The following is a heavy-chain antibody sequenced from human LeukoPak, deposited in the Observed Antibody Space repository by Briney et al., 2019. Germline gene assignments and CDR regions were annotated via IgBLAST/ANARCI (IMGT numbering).Heavy chain of an antibody. Sequence: SETLSLTCTVSGGSISSYYWSWIRQPPGKGLEWIGYIYYSGSTNYNPSLKSRVTISVDTSKNQFSLKLSSVTAADTAVYYCARDLVDSSGHYYAFDIWGQGTMVTVSS. J-gene: IGHJ3*02. CDR3: ARDLVDSSGHYYAFDI. V-gene: IGHV4-59*01. CDR1: GGSISSYY. D-gene: IGHD3-22*01. CDR2: IYYSGST.